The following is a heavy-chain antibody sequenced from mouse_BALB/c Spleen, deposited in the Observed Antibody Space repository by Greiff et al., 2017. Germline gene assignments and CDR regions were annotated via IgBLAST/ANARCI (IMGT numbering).Heavy chain of an antibody. V-gene: IGHV1S137*01. D-gene: IGHD1-1*01. CDR1: GYTFTDYA. Sequence: ESGAELVRPGVSVKISCKGSGYTFTDYAMHWVKQSHAKSLEWIGVISTYYGDASYNQKFKGKATMTVDKSSSTAYMELARLTSEDSAIYYCARRATVPFDYWGQGTTLTVSS. J-gene: IGHJ2*01. CDR2: ISTYYGDA. CDR3: ARRATVPFDY.